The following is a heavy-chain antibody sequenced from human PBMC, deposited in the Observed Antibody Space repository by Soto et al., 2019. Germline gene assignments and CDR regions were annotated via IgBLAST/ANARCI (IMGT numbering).Heavy chain of an antibody. Sequence: GGSLRLSCAASGFTFSSYEMNWVRQAPGKGLEWVSYISSSGSTIYYADSVKGRFTISRDNAENSLYLQMNSLRAEDTAVYYCARVVKKVGATDYYYGMDVWGQGTTVTSP. CDR2: ISSSGSTI. D-gene: IGHD1-26*01. V-gene: IGHV3-48*03. J-gene: IGHJ6*02. CDR1: GFTFSSYE. CDR3: ARVVKKVGATDYYYGMDV.